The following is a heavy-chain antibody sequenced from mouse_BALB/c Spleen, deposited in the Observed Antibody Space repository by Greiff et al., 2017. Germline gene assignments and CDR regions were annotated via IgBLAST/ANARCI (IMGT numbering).Heavy chain of an antibody. CDR1: GYTFTSYW. CDR3: ARGYGYDPYYAMDY. D-gene: IGHD2-2*01. J-gene: IGHJ4*01. V-gene: IGHV1-69*02. CDR2: IDPSDSET. Sequence: QVQLQQPGAELVKPGAPVKLSCKASGYTFTSYWMNWVKQRPGRGLEWIGRIDPSDSETHYNQKFKDKATLTVDKSSSTAYIQLSSLTSEDSAVYYCARGYGYDPYYAMDYWGQGTSVTVSS.